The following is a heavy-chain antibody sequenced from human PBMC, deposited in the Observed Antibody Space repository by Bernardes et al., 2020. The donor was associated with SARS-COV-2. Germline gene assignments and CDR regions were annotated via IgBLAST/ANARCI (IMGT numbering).Heavy chain of an antibody. CDR3: ARGFKTLDL. Sequence: ASVKVSCKASGYTFTGDYLHWVRQAPGQGLEWMGWINPNSGDTNYAQSFQGRVTLNRDTSISTAYMELNSLRFDDTAVYFCARGFKTLDLWGQGTMVTVSS. V-gene: IGHV1-2*02. CDR1: GYTFTGDY. J-gene: IGHJ3*01. CDR2: INPNSGDT.